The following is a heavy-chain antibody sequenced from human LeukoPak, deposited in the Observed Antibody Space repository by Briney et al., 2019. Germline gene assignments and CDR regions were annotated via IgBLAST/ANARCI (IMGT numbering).Heavy chain of an antibody. CDR2: IYYSGST. Sequence: SETLSLTCTVSGGSISSYYWSWIRQPPGKGLEWIEYIYYSGSTNYNPSLKSRVTIPVDTSKNQFSLKLSSVTAADTAVYYCARGQQLVWFDPWGQGTLVTVSS. D-gene: IGHD6-13*01. CDR3: ARGQQLVWFDP. J-gene: IGHJ5*02. CDR1: GGSISSYY. V-gene: IGHV4-59*01.